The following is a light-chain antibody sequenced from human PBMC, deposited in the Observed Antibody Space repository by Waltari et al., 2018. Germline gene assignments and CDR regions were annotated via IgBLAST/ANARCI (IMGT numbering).Light chain of an antibody. CDR2: GAT. CDR3: LQYDGWPPADT. Sequence: EIVMTQSPATLSVSPGGRATLSCRASQYISSSLAWYQQRPGQTPRLLIYGATTRANVVPARFSGSGSGTDFTLNINSLQSEDSAVYYWLQYDGWPPADTFGQGTKLEV. J-gene: IGKJ2*01. CDR1: QYISSS. V-gene: IGKV3-15*01.